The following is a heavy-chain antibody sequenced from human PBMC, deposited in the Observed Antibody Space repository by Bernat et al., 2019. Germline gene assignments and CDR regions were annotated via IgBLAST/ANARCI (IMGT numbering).Heavy chain of an antibody. CDR3: ARDRFFGVVILDY. Sequence: QVQLVQSGAEVKKPGASVKVSCKASGYTFTGYAMHWVRQAPGQRLEWMGWINTGDGSAKYSQKFQGRVTITSDTSASTACMELSSLRSEDTAVYYCARDRFFGVVILDYWGQGTLVTVSS. CDR2: INTGDGSA. D-gene: IGHD3-3*01. J-gene: IGHJ4*02. CDR1: GYTFTGYA. V-gene: IGHV1-3*04.